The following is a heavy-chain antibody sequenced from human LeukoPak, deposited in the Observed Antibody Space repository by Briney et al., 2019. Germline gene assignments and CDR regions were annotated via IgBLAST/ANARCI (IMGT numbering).Heavy chain of an antibody. D-gene: IGHD1-26*01. CDR3: ARDPFGGATSGFDY. J-gene: IGHJ4*02. V-gene: IGHV1-2*02. Sequence: ASVKVSCKASRYTFTGYYMDWVRQAPGRGLEWMGWINPNSGGTNYAQKFRGRVTMTRDTSISTAYMELSRLRSDDTAVYYCARDPFGGATSGFDYWGQGTLVTVSS. CDR1: RYTFTGYY. CDR2: INPNSGGT.